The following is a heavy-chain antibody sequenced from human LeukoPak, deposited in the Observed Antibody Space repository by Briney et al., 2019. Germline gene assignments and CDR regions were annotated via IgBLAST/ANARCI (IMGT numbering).Heavy chain of an antibody. D-gene: IGHD3-16*02. CDR3: ARAAGRLGELSLSPYYFDY. Sequence: SETLSLTCAVYGGSFSGYYWSWIRQPPGKGLEWIGEINHSGSTNYNPSLKSRVTISVDTSKSQFSLKLSSVTAADTAVYYCARAAGRLGELSLSPYYFDYWGQGTLVTVSS. CDR1: GGSFSGYY. V-gene: IGHV4-34*01. J-gene: IGHJ4*02. CDR2: INHSGST.